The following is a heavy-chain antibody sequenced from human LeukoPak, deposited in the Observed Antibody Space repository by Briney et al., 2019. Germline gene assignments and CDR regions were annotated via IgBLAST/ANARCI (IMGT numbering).Heavy chain of an antibody. CDR3: AKSGSYLGVDAFNI. D-gene: IGHD1-26*01. CDR2: FYTTGNT. V-gene: IGHV4-61*08. Sequence: SETLSLTCAVSGGSISSGGYSWSWIRQPPGKGLEWIGLFYTTGNTKYNPSLKSRVTMSIDTSKNQFSLNLSSVTAADTAVYYCAKSGSYLGVDAFNIWGQGTMVTVSS. CDR1: GGSISSGGYS. J-gene: IGHJ3*02.